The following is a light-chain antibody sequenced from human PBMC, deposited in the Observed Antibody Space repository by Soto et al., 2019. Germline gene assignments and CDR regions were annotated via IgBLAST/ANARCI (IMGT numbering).Light chain of an antibody. CDR2: EVS. V-gene: IGLV2-8*01. Sequence: QSALTQPPSASGSPGQSVTISCTGTSSDVGGYNYVSWYQQHPGKAPKLMIYEVSKRPSGVPDRFSGSKSGNTASLTVSGRQAEDEADYYCSSDSGSNKFVVFGGGTKLTVL. CDR3: SSDSGSNKFVV. CDR1: SSDVGGYNY. J-gene: IGLJ2*01.